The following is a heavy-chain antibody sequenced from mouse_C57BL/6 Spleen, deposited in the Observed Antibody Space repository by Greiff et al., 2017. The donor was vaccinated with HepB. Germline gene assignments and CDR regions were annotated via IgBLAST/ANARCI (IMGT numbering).Heavy chain of an antibody. Sequence: VQLQQSVAELVRPGASVKLSCTASGFTIKNTYMHWVKQRPEQGLEWIGRIDPANGNTKYAPKFQGKATITADTSSNTAYLQLSSLTSEDTAIYYCAPRAGVPYYFDYWGQGTTLTVSS. J-gene: IGHJ2*01. CDR2: IDPANGNT. V-gene: IGHV14-3*01. CDR1: GFTIKNTY. D-gene: IGHD3-3*01. CDR3: APRAGVPYYFDY.